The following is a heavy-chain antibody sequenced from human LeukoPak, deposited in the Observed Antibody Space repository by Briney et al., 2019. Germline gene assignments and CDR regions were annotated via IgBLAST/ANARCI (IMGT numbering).Heavy chain of an antibody. CDR1: GFTFSSYS. CDR2: ISSSSSYI. CDR3: ARVRGIAARPGYFDY. Sequence: GGSLRLSCAASGFTFSSYSMNWVRRAPGKGLEWVSSISSSSSYIYYADSVKGRFTISRDNAKNSLYLQMNSLRAEDTAVYYCARVRGIAARPGYFDYWGQGTLVTVSS. V-gene: IGHV3-21*01. J-gene: IGHJ4*02. D-gene: IGHD6-6*01.